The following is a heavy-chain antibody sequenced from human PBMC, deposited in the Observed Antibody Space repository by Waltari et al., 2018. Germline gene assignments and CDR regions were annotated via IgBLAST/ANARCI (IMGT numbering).Heavy chain of an antibody. V-gene: IGHV4-39*07. CDR1: GGSISSSSYY. CDR2: IYYSGST. J-gene: IGHJ4*02. D-gene: IGHD2-2*03. CDR3: ARDRPMDNFDY. Sequence: QLQLQESGPGLVKPSETLSLTCTVSGGSISSSSYYWGWIRQPPGKGLEWIGSIYYSGSTYYNPSLKSRVTISVDTSKNQFSLKLSSVTAADTAVYYCARDRPMDNFDYWGQGTLVTVSS.